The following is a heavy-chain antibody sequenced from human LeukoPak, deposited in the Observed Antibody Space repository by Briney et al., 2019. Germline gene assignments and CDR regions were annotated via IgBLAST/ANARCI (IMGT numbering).Heavy chain of an antibody. CDR1: GGSISGYY. CDR2: IYYSGSI. CDR3: ARSVVTLYWYFDL. V-gene: IGHV4-59*01. J-gene: IGHJ2*01. D-gene: IGHD4-23*01. Sequence: PSETLSLTCTVSGGSISGYYYNWIRQPPGKGLEWIGYIYYSGSINYNPSLKSRVTISLDTSKNQFSLKLSSVTTADTAVYYCARSVVTLYWYFDLWGRGTLVTVSS.